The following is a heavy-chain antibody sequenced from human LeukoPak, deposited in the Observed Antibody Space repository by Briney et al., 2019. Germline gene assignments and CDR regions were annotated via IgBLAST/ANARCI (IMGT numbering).Heavy chain of an antibody. D-gene: IGHD3-10*01. CDR2: INTGNGNT. J-gene: IGHJ6*02. V-gene: IGHV1-3*04. CDR1: GNIFTTYA. CDR3: AREGDMVRGVIITPYYYYYGMDV. Sequence: GASVKVSCKDSGNIFTTYAMHWVRQAPGQRLEWMGWINTGNGNTKYSQNFQGRVTITRDTSASTAYMELSSLRSEDTAVYYCAREGDMVRGVIITPYYYYYGMDVWGQGTTVTVSS.